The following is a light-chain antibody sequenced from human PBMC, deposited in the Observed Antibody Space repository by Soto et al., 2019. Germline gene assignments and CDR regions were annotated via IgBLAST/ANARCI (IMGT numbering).Light chain of an antibody. CDR1: SSDVGGYNY. CDR2: DVS. J-gene: IGLJ1*01. V-gene: IGLV2-11*01. CDR3: CSYAGSHYV. Sequence: QSVLTQPRSVSGSPGQSVTTPCTGTSSDVGGYNYVSWYQQHPGKAPKLMIYDVSKRPSGVPDRFSGSKSGNTASLTISGLQAEDEADYYCCSYAGSHYVFGTGTKVTVL.